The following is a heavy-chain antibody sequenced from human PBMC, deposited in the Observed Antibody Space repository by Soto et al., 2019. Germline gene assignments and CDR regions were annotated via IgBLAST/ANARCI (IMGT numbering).Heavy chain of an antibody. D-gene: IGHD4-17*01. J-gene: IGHJ4*02. V-gene: IGHV3-33*01. Sequence: QVQLVESGGGVVQPGRSLKLSCEATGFSFSRHGMHWVRQAPGKGLEWLAVILSDGSAEEYAGSVQGRFTISRDNSKSVLHLEMNNLRAEDTSVYYCARDDDYSDNGLHYWGRGVLVTVSS. CDR3: ARDDDYSDNGLHY. CDR1: GFSFSRHG. CDR2: ILSDGSAE.